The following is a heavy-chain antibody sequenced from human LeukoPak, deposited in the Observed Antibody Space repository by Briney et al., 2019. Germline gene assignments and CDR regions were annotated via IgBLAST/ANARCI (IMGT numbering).Heavy chain of an antibody. CDR2: ISSSGSTI. Sequence: GGSLRLSCAASGFTFSDYYMSWIRQAPGKGLEWVSYISSSGSTIYYADPVKGRFTISRDNTKNSLYLQMNSLRAEDTAVYYCARGDIVVVVAATVFDYWGQGTLVTVSS. CDR3: ARGDIVVVVAATVFDY. J-gene: IGHJ4*02. CDR1: GFTFSDYY. V-gene: IGHV3-11*01. D-gene: IGHD2-15*01.